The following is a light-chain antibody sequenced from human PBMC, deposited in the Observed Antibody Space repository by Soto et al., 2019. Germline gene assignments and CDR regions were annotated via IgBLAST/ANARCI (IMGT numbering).Light chain of an antibody. CDR3: QQYDNSPYT. CDR1: QSVRSSY. V-gene: IGKV3-20*01. Sequence: EIVLTQSPGTLSLSPGERVTLSCRASQSVRSSYLAWYQQKPGQAPRLLIYGASSRATGIPDRFSGSGSGTDFTLTISRLEPEDFAVYYCQQYDNSPYTFGQGTKLEIK. CDR2: GAS. J-gene: IGKJ2*01.